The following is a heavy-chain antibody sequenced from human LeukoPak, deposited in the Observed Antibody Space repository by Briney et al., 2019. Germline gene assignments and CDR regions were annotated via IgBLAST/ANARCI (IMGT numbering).Heavy chain of an antibody. V-gene: IGHV1-8*01. CDR2: MNPNSGNT. CDR3: ARGLDVVVVAASGEDNWFDP. D-gene: IGHD2-15*01. CDR1: GYTFTSYD. Sequence: ASVKVSCKASGYTFTSYDINWVRQATGQGLERMGWMNPNSGNTGYAQKFQGRVTMTRNTSISTAYMELSSLRSEDTAVYYCARGLDVVVVAASGEDNWFDPWGQGTLVTVSS. J-gene: IGHJ5*02.